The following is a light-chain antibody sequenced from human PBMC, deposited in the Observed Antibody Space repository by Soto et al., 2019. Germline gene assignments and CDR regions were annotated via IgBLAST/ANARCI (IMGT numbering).Light chain of an antibody. Sequence: DIQMTQSPSTLSASVGDRVTITCRASQSISSWLAWYQQKPGKAPKLLIYDASSLESGIPSRFSGSGSGTEFDLTISSMQPDDLASYVYQQYKSYSTCTFGQGTKVEIK. CDR2: DAS. V-gene: IGKV1-5*01. J-gene: IGKJ1*01. CDR1: QSISSW. CDR3: QQYKSYSTCT.